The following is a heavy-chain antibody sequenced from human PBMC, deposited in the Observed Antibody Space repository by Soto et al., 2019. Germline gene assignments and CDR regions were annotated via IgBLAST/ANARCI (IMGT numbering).Heavy chain of an antibody. J-gene: IGHJ5*02. D-gene: IGHD5-12*01. V-gene: IGHV4-31*03. CDR2: IYNSGST. CDR3: ARETVGTIDR. CDR1: GGSISSVGYY. Sequence: QVQLQESGPGLVKPSQTLSLTCTVSGGSISSVGYYWSWIRQHPGKGLEWIGYIYNSGSTHYNPSLKSRITMSVATSKNQFSLKLSSVTVAATAVYFCARETVGTIDRWGQGTLVTVSS.